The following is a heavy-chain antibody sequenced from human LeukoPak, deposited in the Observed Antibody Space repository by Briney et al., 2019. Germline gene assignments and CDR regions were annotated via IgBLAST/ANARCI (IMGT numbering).Heavy chain of an antibody. CDR2: IRSKNYGGAI. Sequence: QPGRSLRLSCTVSGFAFRDYGISWFRQAPGKGLEWISLIRSKNYGGAIEYAASVKGRFTGSRDESKGIAYLQMNSLKTVDTAVYYCVRATVAVDGVPGVYYFDFWGQGTLVTVSS. D-gene: IGHD6-13*01. CDR3: VRATVAVDGVPGVYYFDF. J-gene: IGHJ4*02. CDR1: GFAFRDYG. V-gene: IGHV3-49*03.